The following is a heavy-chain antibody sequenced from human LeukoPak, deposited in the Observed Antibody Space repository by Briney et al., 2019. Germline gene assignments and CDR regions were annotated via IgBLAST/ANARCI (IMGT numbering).Heavy chain of an antibody. CDR2: ISSSSTTI. V-gene: IGHV3-48*04. CDR3: VRDFRFLEDY. CDR1: GFTFSSYS. Sequence: GGSLRLSCTASGFTFSSYSMMWVRQAPGKGLEWVSYISSSSTTIHYADSVKGRFTISRDNAKNSLYLQMNSLRAEDTAVYYCVRDFRFLEDYWGQGTLVTVSS. J-gene: IGHJ4*02. D-gene: IGHD3-3*01.